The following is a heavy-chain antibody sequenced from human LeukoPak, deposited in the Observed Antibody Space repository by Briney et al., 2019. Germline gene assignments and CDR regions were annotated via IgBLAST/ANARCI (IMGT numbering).Heavy chain of an antibody. V-gene: IGHV1-2*02. CDR2: INPNSGGT. D-gene: IGHD5-18*01. CDR1: GYTFTGYY. CDR3: ASSYGPSYFDY. Sequence: ASVKVSCKASGYTFTGYYMHWVRQAPGQGLEWMGWINPNSGGTSYAQKFQGRVTMTRDTSISTAYMELSRLRSDDTAVYYCASSYGPSYFDYWGQGTLVTVSS. J-gene: IGHJ4*02.